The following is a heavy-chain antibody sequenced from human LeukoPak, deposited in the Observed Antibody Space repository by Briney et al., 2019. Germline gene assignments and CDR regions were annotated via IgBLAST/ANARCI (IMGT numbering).Heavy chain of an antibody. CDR3: AKDQLRFLEWSHGAFDI. Sequence: GGSLRLSCAASGFTFSSYAMSWVRQAPGKGLEWVSAISGSGGSTYYADSVKGRFTISRDNSKNTLYLQMNSLRAEDTVVYYCAKDQLRFLEWSHGAFDIWGQGTMVTVSS. CDR2: ISGSGGST. V-gene: IGHV3-23*01. D-gene: IGHD3-3*01. CDR1: GFTFSSYA. J-gene: IGHJ3*02.